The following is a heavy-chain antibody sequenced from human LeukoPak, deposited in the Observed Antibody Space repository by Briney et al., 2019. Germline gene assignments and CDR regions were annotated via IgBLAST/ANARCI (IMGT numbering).Heavy chain of an antibody. J-gene: IGHJ5*02. CDR2: VDPEDGET. Sequence: ASVKVSCKVSGYTFTDYYMHWVQQAPGEGLEWMGLVDPEDGETIYAEKFQGRVTITADTSTDTAYMELSSLRSEDTAVYYCATGRHWVDDPWGQGTLVTVSS. D-gene: IGHD1-1*01. V-gene: IGHV1-69-2*01. CDR1: GYTFTDYY. CDR3: ATGRHWVDDP.